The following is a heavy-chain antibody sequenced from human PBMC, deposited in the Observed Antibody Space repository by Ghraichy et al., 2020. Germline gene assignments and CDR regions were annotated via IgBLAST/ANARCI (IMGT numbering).Heavy chain of an antibody. J-gene: IGHJ4*02. Sequence: GGSLRLSCAASGFTVSSIYMSWVRQGPGKGLEWVSVIYSGGTIKYADSVKGRFTISRDNSKNTLYLQMNSLGTEDTAIYYCARGGTWQLGSCYYDYWGQGTLVTVSS. CDR1: GFTVSSIY. CDR2: IYSGGTI. V-gene: IGHV3-66*02. D-gene: IGHD1-1*01. CDR3: ARGGTWQLGSCYYDY.